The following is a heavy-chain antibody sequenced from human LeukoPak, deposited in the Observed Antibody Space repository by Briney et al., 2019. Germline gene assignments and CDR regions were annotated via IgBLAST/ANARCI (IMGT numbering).Heavy chain of an antibody. J-gene: IGHJ4*02. CDR1: GFTFSSYV. CDR2: ISYDGSTK. V-gene: IGHV3-30-3*01. CDR3: ARESVLLWFGEFRPVDY. D-gene: IGHD3-10*01. Sequence: PGRSLRLSCAASGFTFSSYVMHWVRQAPGKGLEWVAVISYDGSTKYYADSVKGRFTISRGNSKNTLYLQMNSLRAEDTAVYYCARESVLLWFGEFRPVDYWGQGTLVTVSS.